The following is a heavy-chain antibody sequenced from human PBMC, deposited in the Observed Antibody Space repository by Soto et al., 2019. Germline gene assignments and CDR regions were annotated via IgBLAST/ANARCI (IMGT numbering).Heavy chain of an antibody. CDR2: ISAYNGNT. J-gene: IGHJ6*03. D-gene: IGHD3-10*01. CDR3: ARDLLKPYGSGRRPSYMDV. Sequence: VASVKVSCKASGYTFTSYGISWVRQALGQGLEWMGWISAYNGNTNYAQKLQGRVTMTTDTSTSTAYMELRSLRSDDTAVYYCARDLLKPYGSGRRPSYMDVWGKGTTVTVSS. V-gene: IGHV1-18*01. CDR1: GYTFTSYG.